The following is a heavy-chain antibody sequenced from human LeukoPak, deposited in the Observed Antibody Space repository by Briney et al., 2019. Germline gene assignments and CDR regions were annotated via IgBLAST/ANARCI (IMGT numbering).Heavy chain of an antibody. CDR1: GFTFSTYS. D-gene: IGHD2-21*01. J-gene: IGHJ3*02. V-gene: IGHV3-48*01. CDR3: ARRSYSHDAFDI. Sequence: PGGSLRLSCAASGFTFSTYSMNWVRRAPGKGLEWVSYISSSSTTLYFADSVKGRFTFSRDNAKKSLYLQMNSLRAEDTAVYHCARRSYSHDAFDIWGQGTMVTVSS. CDR2: ISSSSTTL.